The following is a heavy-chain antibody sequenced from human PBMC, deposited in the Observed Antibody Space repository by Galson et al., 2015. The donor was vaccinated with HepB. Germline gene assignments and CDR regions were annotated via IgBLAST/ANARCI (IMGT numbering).Heavy chain of an antibody. V-gene: IGHV1-69*13. Sequence: SVKVSCKASGGTFSRYAISWVRQAPGQGLEWMGGIIPIFGTANYAQKFQGRVTITADESTSTAYMELSSLRSEDTAVYYCARDQYVAGGAFDYWGQGTLVTVSS. D-gene: IGHD6-19*01. CDR2: IIPIFGTA. J-gene: IGHJ4*02. CDR3: ARDQYVAGGAFDY. CDR1: GGTFSRYA.